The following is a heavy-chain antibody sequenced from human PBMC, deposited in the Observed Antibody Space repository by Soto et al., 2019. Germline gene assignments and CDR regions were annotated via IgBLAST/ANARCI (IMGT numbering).Heavy chain of an antibody. CDR3: ARGRTPTVTTSPRAFDI. CDR2: ISAYNGNA. D-gene: IGHD4-17*01. V-gene: IGHV1-18*01. CDR1: GYTFTSYG. J-gene: IGHJ3*02. Sequence: ASVKVSWKASGYTFTSYGISWVRQAPGQGLEWMGWISAYNGNANYAQKLQGRVTMTTDTSTSTAYMELRSLRSDDTAVYYCARGRTPTVTTSPRAFDIWGQGTMVTVSS.